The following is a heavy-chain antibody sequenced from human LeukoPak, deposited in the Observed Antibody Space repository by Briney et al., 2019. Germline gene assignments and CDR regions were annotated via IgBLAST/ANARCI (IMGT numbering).Heavy chain of an antibody. J-gene: IGHJ4*02. CDR2: IYYSGST. CDR1: GGSISSGSYY. CDR3: ARDGKAALFDY. D-gene: IGHD6-13*01. Sequence: SETLSLTCTVSGGSISSGSYYWGWIRQPPGKGLEWIGSIYYSGSTYYNPSLKSRVTISVDTSKNQFSLKLSSVTAADTAVYYCARDGKAALFDYWGQGTLVTVSS. V-gene: IGHV4-39*07.